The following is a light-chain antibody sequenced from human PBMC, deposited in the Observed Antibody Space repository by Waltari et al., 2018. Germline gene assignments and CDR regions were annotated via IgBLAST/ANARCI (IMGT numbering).Light chain of an antibody. Sequence: SYVVTQPPSVSVAPGESATITCGADTIVTYSLHRYQQKAGQAPVLVIFYDRDRPSGIPDRFSGSNSGNTATLTISRVEAGDEARYYCHVWHPHVDPGVFGTGTEVTVL. CDR3: HVWHPHVDPGV. CDR2: YDR. CDR1: TIVTYS. J-gene: IGLJ1*01. V-gene: IGLV3-21*04.